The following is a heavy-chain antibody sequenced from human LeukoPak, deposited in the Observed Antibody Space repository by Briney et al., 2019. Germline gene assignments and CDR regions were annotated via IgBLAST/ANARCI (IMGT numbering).Heavy chain of an antibody. CDR3: ARGSRYRTRYYYGMDV. CDR2: INHSGST. J-gene: IGHJ6*02. V-gene: IGHV4-34*01. D-gene: IGHD1-1*01. CDR1: GGSFSGYY. Sequence: SETLSLTCAVYGGSFSGYYWSWIRQPPGKGLEWIGGINHSGSTNYNPSLKSRVTISVDTSKNQFSLKLSSVTAADTAVYYCARGSRYRTRYYYGMDVWGQGTTVTVSS.